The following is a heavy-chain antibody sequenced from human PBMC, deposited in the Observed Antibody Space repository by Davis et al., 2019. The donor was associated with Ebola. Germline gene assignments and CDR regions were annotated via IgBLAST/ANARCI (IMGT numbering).Heavy chain of an antibody. J-gene: IGHJ4*02. D-gene: IGHD2-21*02. Sequence: GESLKISCAASGFTFSGSAMHWVRQASGKGLEWVGRIRSKANSYATAYAASVKGRFTISRDDSKNTAYLQMNRLKTEDTAVYYCTRSCGGDCERDYWGQGTLVTVSS. CDR2: IRSKANSYAT. CDR1: GFTFSGSA. CDR3: TRSCGGDCERDY. V-gene: IGHV3-73*01.